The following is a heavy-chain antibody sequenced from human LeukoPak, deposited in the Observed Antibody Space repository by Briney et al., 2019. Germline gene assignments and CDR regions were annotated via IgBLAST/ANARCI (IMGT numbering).Heavy chain of an antibody. CDR1: GYGITSYG. J-gene: IGHJ4*02. CDR2: ISGYNGNT. CDR3: ARDDANYFFDY. V-gene: IGHV1-18*01. Sequence: ASVKVSCNASGYGITSYGISWVRQAPGPGLEWMGWISGYNGNTKYAHNVQGRVTMTTDTSTSTEYMELRSLRSDDTAIYYCARDDANYFFDYWGQGTLVTGSS. D-gene: IGHD1-1*01.